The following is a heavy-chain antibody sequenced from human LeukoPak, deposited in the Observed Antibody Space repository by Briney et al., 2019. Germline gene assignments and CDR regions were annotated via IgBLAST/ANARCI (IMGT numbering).Heavy chain of an antibody. CDR1: GGSFSGYY. J-gene: IGHJ4*02. CDR2: INHSGST. CDR3: ARGVGGGYTDY. V-gene: IGHV4-34*01. Sequence: SETLPLTCAVYGGSFSGYYWSWIRQPPGKGLEWIGEINHSGSTNYNPSLKSRVTISVDTSKNQFSLKLSSVTAADTAVYYCARGVGGGYTDYWGQGALVTVSS. D-gene: IGHD3-3*01.